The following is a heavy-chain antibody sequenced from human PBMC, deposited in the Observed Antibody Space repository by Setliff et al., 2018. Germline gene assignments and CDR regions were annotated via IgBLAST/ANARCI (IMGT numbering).Heavy chain of an antibody. D-gene: IGHD2-15*01. V-gene: IGHV1-69*05. CDR3: ARERDCSGGICHRGFHHYMDV. CDR1: GYTFTNYA. CDR2: IIPIFGTA. Sequence: SVKVSCKASGYTFTNYAMNWVRQAPGQGLDWMGGIIPIFGTANYAQKFQGRVTITTDDSTNTAYVELSSLRSEDTAVYFCARERDCSGGICHRGFHHYMDVWGKGTTVTVSS. J-gene: IGHJ6*03.